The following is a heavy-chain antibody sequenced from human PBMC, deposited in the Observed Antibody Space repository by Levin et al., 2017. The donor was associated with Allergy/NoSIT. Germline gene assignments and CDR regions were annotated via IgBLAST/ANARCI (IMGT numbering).Heavy chain of an antibody. CDR3: ARDRITAGGIVGNY. J-gene: IGHJ4*02. CDR1: GYTFTEYY. V-gene: IGHV1-2*06. CDR2: INPNTGDT. Sequence: ASVKVSCKASGYTFTEYYIHWVRQAPGQGLEWMGRINPNTGDTYSAQKFQGRVTMPRDTSVSTAYMELSGLTSDDTAVYYCARDRITAGGIVGNYWGQGTQVIVSS. D-gene: IGHD6-13*01.